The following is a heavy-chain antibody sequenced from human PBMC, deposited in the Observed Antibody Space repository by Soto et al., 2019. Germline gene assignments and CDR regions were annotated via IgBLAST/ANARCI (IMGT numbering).Heavy chain of an antibody. CDR3: ARLEGLATISYYFDF. Sequence: SETLSLTCTVSGGSIRRSSYHWGWIRQPPGKGLEWIGNSHYSGSAYYNPSLKSRVTISVDTSKNQVSLKLSSVTAADTAVYFCARLEGLATISYYFDFWGPGALVTV. CDR2: SHYSGSA. CDR1: GGSIRRSSYH. J-gene: IGHJ4*02. D-gene: IGHD3-9*01. V-gene: IGHV4-39*01.